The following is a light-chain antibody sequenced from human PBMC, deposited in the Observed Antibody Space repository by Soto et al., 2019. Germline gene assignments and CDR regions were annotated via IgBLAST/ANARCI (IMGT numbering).Light chain of an antibody. CDR2: GAS. J-gene: IGKJ1*01. Sequence: EIVFTQSPGTLSLSPGERATLSCRASQSVSSTYLIWYQQKPGQAPRLLIYGASSRATGVPDRFSGGGSGTDFTLTISSLEPEDFAVYYCQHYGSSWTFGQGTKVDIK. CDR1: QSVSSTY. CDR3: QHYGSSWT. V-gene: IGKV3-20*01.